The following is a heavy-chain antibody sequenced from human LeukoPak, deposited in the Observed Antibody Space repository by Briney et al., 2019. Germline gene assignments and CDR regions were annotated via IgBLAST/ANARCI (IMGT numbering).Heavy chain of an antibody. J-gene: IGHJ5*02. V-gene: IGHV1-69*08. Sequence: SVKVCCKASGGTFSSYSINWVRQAPGQGLEWMGRIIPIFDTANYAQNFQGRVTITADKSTTTVYMELTSLRSEDTAVYYCSGDLNWPHDSWGQGTLVTVSS. CDR3: SGDLNWPHDS. D-gene: IGHD3-16*01. CDR2: IIPIFDTA. CDR1: GGTFSSYS.